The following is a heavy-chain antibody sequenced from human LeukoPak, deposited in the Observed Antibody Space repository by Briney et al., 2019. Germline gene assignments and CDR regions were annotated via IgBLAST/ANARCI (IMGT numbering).Heavy chain of an antibody. V-gene: IGHV4-4*09. CDR1: GTSISSFY. J-gene: IGHJ1*01. CDR3: ARHIGGYNPFQH. D-gene: IGHD5-24*01. Sequence: SETLSLTCNVSGTSISSFYWSWIRQPPGKGLEWIGYIYTGGSTNYNPSLKSRVIISGDTSKNQFSLRLSSVTAADTAVYYCARHIGGYNPFQHWGQGTLVTVSS. CDR2: IYTGGST.